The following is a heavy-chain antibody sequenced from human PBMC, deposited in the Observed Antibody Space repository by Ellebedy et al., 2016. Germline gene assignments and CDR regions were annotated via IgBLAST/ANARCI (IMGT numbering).Heavy chain of an antibody. CDR3: ARGPPITMVRGVINPPGYYFDY. D-gene: IGHD3-10*01. J-gene: IGHJ4*02. CDR2: INTNTGNP. V-gene: IGHV7-4-1*02. Sequence: ASVKVSCKASGYTFTSYAMNWVRQAPGQGLEWMGWINTNTGNPTYAQGFTGRFVFSLDTSVSTAYLQISSLKAEDTAVYYCARGPPITMVRGVINPPGYYFDYWGQGTLVTVPS. CDR1: GYTFTSYA.